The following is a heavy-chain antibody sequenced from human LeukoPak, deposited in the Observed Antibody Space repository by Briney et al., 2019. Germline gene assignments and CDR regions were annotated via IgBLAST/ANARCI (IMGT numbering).Heavy chain of an antibody. CDR1: GFTFSSYS. J-gene: IGHJ4*02. V-gene: IGHV3-48*01. CDR3: ARVRPSIVVIPAASDY. D-gene: IGHD2-2*01. CDR2: ISSTGSII. Sequence: GGSLRLSCVASGFTFSSYSMSWVRQAPGKGLEWVSYISSTGSIIYYADPVKGRFTISRDHAKNSLYLQMNSLRAEDTAVYYCARVRPSIVVIPAASDYWGQGTLVTVSS.